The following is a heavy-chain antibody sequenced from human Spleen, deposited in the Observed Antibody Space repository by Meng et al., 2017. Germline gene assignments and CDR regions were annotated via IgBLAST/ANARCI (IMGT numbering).Heavy chain of an antibody. CDR3: LVLGATGTDYCFDS. D-gene: IGHD6-13*01. V-gene: IGHV3-72*01. CDR2: TRNKAKSNTT. Sequence: GASLKISCAASGFTFSDHYMDWVRQAPGKGLEWVGRTRNKAKSNTTDYAASVKGRFTIPREDTQNSLYLKMNSLKTEDTAVYYCLVLGATGTDYCFDSWGQGTLVTVSS. J-gene: IGHJ4*02. CDR1: GFTFSDHY.